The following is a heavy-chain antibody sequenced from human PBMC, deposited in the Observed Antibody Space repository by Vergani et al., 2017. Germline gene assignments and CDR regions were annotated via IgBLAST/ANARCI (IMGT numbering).Heavy chain of an antibody. J-gene: IGHJ4*02. CDR2: IIPSCGTA. CDR1: GGTFSSYA. Sequence: QVQLVESGAEVKKPGSSVKVSCKASGGTFSSYAISWVRQAPGQGLEWMGGIIPSCGTANYAQKFQGRVTITADDSTSTAYMALSSLRSEDTAVYYCARVSGYYDILTGSFDYWGQGTLVTVSS. D-gene: IGHD3-9*01. CDR3: ARVSGYYDILTGSFDY. V-gene: IGHV1-69*01.